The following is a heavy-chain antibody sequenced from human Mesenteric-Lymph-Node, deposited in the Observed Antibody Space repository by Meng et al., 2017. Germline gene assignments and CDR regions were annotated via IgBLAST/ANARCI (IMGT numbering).Heavy chain of an antibody. D-gene: IGHD6-19*01. CDR2: ISSSGSTI. CDR3: ARDKPSSGFDY. V-gene: IGHV3-11*04. CDR1: GFTFSDYY. Sequence: GGSLRLSCAASGFTFSDYYMSWIRQAPGKGLEWVSYISSSGSTIYYADSVKGRFTISRDNSKNTLYLQMNSLRAEDTAVYYCARDKPSSGFDYWGQGTLVTVSS. J-gene: IGHJ4*02.